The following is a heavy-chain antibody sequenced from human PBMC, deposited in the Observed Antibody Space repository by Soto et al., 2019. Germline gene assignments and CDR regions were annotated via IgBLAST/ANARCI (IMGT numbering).Heavy chain of an antibody. D-gene: IGHD2-21*02. J-gene: IGHJ1*01. V-gene: IGHV3-11*01. CDR1: GFTFSDYY. Sequence: QVQLVESGGGLVKPGGSLRLSCAASGFTFSDYYMSWIRQAPGKGLEWVSYISSSGSTIYYADSVKGRFTISRDNAKNSLYLQMNSLRAEDTAVYYCARTTYRLGDIRAAEYFQHWVQGTLVTVSS. CDR3: ARTTYRLGDIRAAEYFQH. CDR2: ISSSGSTI.